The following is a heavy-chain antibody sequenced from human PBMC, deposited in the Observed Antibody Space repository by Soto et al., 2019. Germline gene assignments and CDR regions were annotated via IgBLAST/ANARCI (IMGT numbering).Heavy chain of an antibody. D-gene: IGHD2-15*01. Sequence: GGSLRLSCAASGFTFSSHAMSWVRQAPGRGLAWVSTIDSSGSGESTYYADSVKGRFTISRDNSRNTLYLEMNSLRAEDTAIYYCAKHMFYCVGGTCYYAYYYMDVWGKGTTVTVSS. V-gene: IGHV3-23*01. CDR3: AKHMFYCVGGTCYYAYYYMDV. CDR1: GFTFSSHA. J-gene: IGHJ6*03. CDR2: IDSSGSGEST.